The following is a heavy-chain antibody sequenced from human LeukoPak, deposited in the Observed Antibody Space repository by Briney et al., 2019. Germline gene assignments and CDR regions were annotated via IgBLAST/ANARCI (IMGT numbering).Heavy chain of an antibody. CDR1: GFTFSNAW. D-gene: IGHD2-2*01. CDR3: TTGELGYRSSTSCYSDY. V-gene: IGHV3-15*01. Sequence: PGGSLRLSCAASGFTFSNAWMSWVRQAPGKGLEWVGRIKSKTDGGTTDYAAPVKGRFTISRDDSKNTLYLQMNSLKTEDTAVYYCTTGELGYRSSTSCYSDYWGQGTLVTVSS. J-gene: IGHJ4*02. CDR2: IKSKTDGGTT.